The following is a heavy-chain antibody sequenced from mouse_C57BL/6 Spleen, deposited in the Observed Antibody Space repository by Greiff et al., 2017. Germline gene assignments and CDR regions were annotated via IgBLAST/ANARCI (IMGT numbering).Heavy chain of an antibody. Sequence: VQLQESGAELVRPGASVKLSCKASGYTFTDYYINWVKQRPGQGLEWIARIYPGSGNTYYNEKFKGKATLTAEKSSSTAYMQLSSLTSEDSAVYFCARAPARFEAMDYWGQGTSVTVSS. V-gene: IGHV1-76*01. J-gene: IGHJ4*01. CDR1: GYTFTDYY. CDR2: IYPGSGNT. CDR3: ARAPARFEAMDY.